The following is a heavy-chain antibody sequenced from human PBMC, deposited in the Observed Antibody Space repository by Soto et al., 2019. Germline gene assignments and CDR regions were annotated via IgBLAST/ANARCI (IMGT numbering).Heavy chain of an antibody. CDR2: INGSSSTM. D-gene: IGHD2-15*01. CDR3: ARGDRFRCSGDRCFSDGLFLS. Sequence: EVQLVESGGGLVQRGGSLRLSCAASGFTFSIYSMNWVRQAPGKGLEWISYINGSSSTMYYADSVKGRFIISRDNADNSLYLQMNSLRDADTAVYYCARGDRFRCSGDRCFSDGLFLSWGQGTLVTVSS. CDR1: GFTFSIYS. J-gene: IGHJ5*02. V-gene: IGHV3-48*02.